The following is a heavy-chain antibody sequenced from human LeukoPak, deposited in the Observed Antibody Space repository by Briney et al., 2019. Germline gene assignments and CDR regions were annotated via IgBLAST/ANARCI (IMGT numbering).Heavy chain of an antibody. V-gene: IGHV3-7*01. Sequence: GGSLRLSCTAPGFTFGESALSWVRQAPGKGLEWVANIKQDASDKYYVDSVKGRFTISRDNSQNSFYLQMNSLRVEDTAIYYCARDRGSTGHDLYDYWGQGTLVTVSS. J-gene: IGHJ4*02. CDR1: GFTFGESA. CDR2: IKQDASDK. D-gene: IGHD2-8*02. CDR3: ARDRGSTGHDLYDY.